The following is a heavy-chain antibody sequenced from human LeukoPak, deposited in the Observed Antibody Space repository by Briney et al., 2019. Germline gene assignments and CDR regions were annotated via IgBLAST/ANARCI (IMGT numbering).Heavy chain of an antibody. J-gene: IGHJ4*02. CDR3: AKGAYYAD. CDR2: ISGSGDST. CDR1: GFAFNTYS. D-gene: IGHD3-3*01. V-gene: IGHV3-23*01. Sequence: PGGSLRLSCAASGFAFNTYSMNWVRQAPGKGLEWVSTISGSGDSTYYADSVKGRFTSSRDNSRNTLYLQMNSLRAEDTAVYYCAKGAYYADWGQGTLVTVSS.